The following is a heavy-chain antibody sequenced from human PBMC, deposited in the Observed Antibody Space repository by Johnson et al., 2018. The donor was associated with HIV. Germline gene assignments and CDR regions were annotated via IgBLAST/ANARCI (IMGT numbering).Heavy chain of an antibody. V-gene: IGHV3-11*04. Sequence: QVQLAESAGGVVKPGGSLRLSCAASGFTFSDYYMTWIRQAPGKALEWLSFISSSGRSCIYYAASVKGLFTISRDNAKKSMYLQMNSRRAEDTAVYYCARVSMLIIAADAFDIWGQGTMVTVSS. CDR3: ARVSMLIIAADAFDI. J-gene: IGHJ3*02. D-gene: IGHD2-8*01. CDR2: ISSSGRSCI. CDR1: GFTFSDYY.